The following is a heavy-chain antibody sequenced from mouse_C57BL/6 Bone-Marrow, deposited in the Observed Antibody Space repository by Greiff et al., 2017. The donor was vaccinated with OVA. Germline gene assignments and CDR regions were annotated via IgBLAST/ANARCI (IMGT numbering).Heavy chain of an antibody. CDR2: ISDGGSYT. CDR3: ARLGYYFDY. V-gene: IGHV5-4*03. J-gene: IGHJ2*01. CDR1: GFTFSSYA. Sequence: EVKLVESGGGLVKPGGSLKLSCAASGFTFSSYAMSWVRQTPEKRLEWVATISDGGSYTYYPDNVKGRFTISRDNAKNNLYPQMSHLKSEDTAMYYCARLGYYFDYWGQGTTLTVSS.